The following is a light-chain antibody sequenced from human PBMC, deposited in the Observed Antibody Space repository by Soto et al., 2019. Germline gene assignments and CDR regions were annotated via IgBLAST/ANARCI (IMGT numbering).Light chain of an antibody. CDR2: AAS. CDR1: QNIYGW. V-gene: IGKV1-5*01. J-gene: IGKJ1*01. CDR3: QQYNSYPWT. Sequence: DIQMTHSPSTLSASVGDRVTITCRATQNIYGWLAWYQQKSGKAPKLLIYAASSLESGVPSRFSGSGFGTEFSVTISSLQPDDFATYYCQQYNSYPWTFGQGTKVEVK.